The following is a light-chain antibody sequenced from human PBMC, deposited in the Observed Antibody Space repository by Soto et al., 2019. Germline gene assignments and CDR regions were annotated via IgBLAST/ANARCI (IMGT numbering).Light chain of an antibody. CDR1: QRVRRD. V-gene: IGKV3-11*01. CDR3: QQRSTCPLT. CDR2: DAS. Sequence: EIVLTQSPATLSLSPGERATLSSRASQRVRRDLAWYQQKPGQAPRLLIYDASNSATGIPTRFSGSGSGTDFTVTMSSLEPEDFAVYYCQQRSTCPLTFGGGTKVEIK. J-gene: IGKJ4*01.